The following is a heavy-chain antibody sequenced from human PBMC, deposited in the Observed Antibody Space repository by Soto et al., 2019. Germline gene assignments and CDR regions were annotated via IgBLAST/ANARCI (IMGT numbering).Heavy chain of an antibody. CDR3: AKKVNSGPGSQFFDY. D-gene: IGHD3-10*01. Sequence: GGSLRLSCAASGFTFSSYSMSWVRQAPGKGLEWVSGFRSGGDDDTTYYADSVRGRFTISRDNSKNTLFLQMNSLRAEDTAIYYCAKKVNSGPGSQFFDYWGQGTLVTVSS. V-gene: IGHV3-23*01. CDR2: FRSGGDDDTT. CDR1: GFTFSSYS. J-gene: IGHJ4*02.